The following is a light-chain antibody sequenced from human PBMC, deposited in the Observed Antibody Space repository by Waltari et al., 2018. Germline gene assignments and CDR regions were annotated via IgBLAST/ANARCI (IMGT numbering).Light chain of an antibody. V-gene: IGKV1-5*03. CDR3: QQYNEFPWT. CDR1: QTISGR. Sequence: DVQMTQSHSFRPASVGDGVTITCRASQTISGRLAWYQQKPGAAPKLLIYKASNLDGGVPSRFSGSDSGAEFTLTISSLQPDDFATYYCQQYNEFPWTFGQGTKVDIK. CDR2: KAS. J-gene: IGKJ1*01.